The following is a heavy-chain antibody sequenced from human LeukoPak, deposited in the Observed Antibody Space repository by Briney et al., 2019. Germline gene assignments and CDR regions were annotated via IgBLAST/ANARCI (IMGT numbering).Heavy chain of an antibody. Sequence: SETLSLTCTVSGGSISSSSYYWGWIRQPPGKGLEGIGSIYYSGSTYYNPSLKSRVTISVDTSKNQFSLKLSSVTAADTAVYYCARLSVNIVVEPAARTKTSLWWYFQHWGQGTLVTVSS. D-gene: IGHD2-2*01. CDR1: GGSISSSSYY. J-gene: IGHJ1*01. CDR3: ARLSVNIVVEPAARTKTSLWWYFQH. V-gene: IGHV4-39*01. CDR2: IYYSGST.